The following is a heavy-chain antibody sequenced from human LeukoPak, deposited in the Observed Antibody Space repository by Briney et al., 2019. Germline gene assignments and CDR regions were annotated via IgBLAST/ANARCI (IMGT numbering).Heavy chain of an antibody. CDR1: GLTFDDYA. J-gene: IGHJ4*02. Sequence: VGSLRLTCAASGLTFDDYAMHWVRQAPGKGLEWVSLISGDGGSTYYADSVKGRFTISRHNSKNSLYLQMNSLRTEHTALYDCAEDPASSGWNPVDYWGQGTLVTVSS. CDR3: AEDPASSGWNPVDY. V-gene: IGHV3-43*02. CDR2: ISGDGGST. D-gene: IGHD6-19*01.